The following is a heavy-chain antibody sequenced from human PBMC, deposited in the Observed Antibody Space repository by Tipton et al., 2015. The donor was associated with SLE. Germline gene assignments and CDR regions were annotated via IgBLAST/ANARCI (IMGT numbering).Heavy chain of an antibody. J-gene: IGHJ3*01. CDR3: AREARXTWRAFDV. CDR1: GGSFSGYY. V-gene: IGHV4-34*01. Sequence: TLSLTCAVYGGSFSGYYWXXXRQSPGKGLEWIGEITHSGITTYNTSLKSRXTISVDTSKNQXSLKVMSVTAADTAVYYCAREARXTWRAFDVWGQGTLV. CDR2: ITHSGIT.